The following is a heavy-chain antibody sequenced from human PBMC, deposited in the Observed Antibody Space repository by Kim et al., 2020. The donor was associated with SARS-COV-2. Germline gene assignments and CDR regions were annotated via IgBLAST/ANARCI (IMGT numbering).Heavy chain of an antibody. CDR2: IYHSGST. J-gene: IGHJ1*01. V-gene: IGHV4-30-2*01. CDR3: ASLTYYYDSSGYLG. Sequence: SETRSLTCAVSGGSISSGGYSWSWIRQPPGKGLEWIGYIYHSGSTNYNPSLKSRVTMSVDKSKNQFSLKLTSVTAADTAVYYCASLTYYYDSSGYLGWG. CDR1: GGSISSGGYS. D-gene: IGHD3-22*01.